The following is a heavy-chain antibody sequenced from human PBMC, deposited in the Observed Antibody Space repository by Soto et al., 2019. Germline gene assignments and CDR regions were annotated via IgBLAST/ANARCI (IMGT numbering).Heavy chain of an antibody. CDR1: GGSISSSSYY. J-gene: IGHJ6*02. CDR2: IYYSGST. CDR3: ARQSYYYYGMDV. V-gene: IGHV4-39*01. Sequence: QLQLQESGPGLVKPSETLSLTCTVSGGSISSSSYYWGWIRQPPGKGLEWIGSIYYSGSTYYNPSLKSRVTISVDMSNNQFSLKLSSVTAADTAVYYCARQSYYYYGMDVWAQGTTVTVSS.